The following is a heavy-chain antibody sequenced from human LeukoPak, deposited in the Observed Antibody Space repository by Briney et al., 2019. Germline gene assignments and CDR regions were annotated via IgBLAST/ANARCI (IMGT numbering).Heavy chain of an antibody. CDR3: AKGDIDFDY. Sequence: GGSLRLSSTASGFTVSRYYINWVRQAPGKGLEWVSLIYSGGDTFYADCVKGRLRISRDNSKNTPHRQMNSLRAEDTAVYYCAKGDIDFDYWGQGTLVTVSS. V-gene: IGHV3-53*01. CDR2: IYSGGDT. CDR1: GFTVSRYY. J-gene: IGHJ4*02.